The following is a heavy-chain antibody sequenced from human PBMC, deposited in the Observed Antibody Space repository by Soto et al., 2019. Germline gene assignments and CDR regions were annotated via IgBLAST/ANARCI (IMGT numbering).Heavy chain of an antibody. CDR2: IYHSGST. Sequence: QVQLQESGPGLVEPSGTLSLTCTVSGASVSSGGWWTWLRQPPGKGLEWIGEIYHSGSTNYHPSPKSRVSITLDNSKAQFSPRLNYVAAAATAISYCTTKPGGLYFAFQSWGQRTLVTVSS. V-gene: IGHV4-4*02. D-gene: IGHD3-9*01. CDR3: TTKPGGLYFAFQS. CDR1: GASVSSGGW. J-gene: IGHJ4*02.